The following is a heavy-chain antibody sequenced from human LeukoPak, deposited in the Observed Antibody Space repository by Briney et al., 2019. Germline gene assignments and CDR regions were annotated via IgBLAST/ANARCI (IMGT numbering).Heavy chain of an antibody. J-gene: IGHJ3*02. CDR1: GGSFSGYY. CDR3: ARGRITIFGVVTLGDAFDI. CDR2: IYTSGST. Sequence: SETLSLTCAVYGGSFSGYYWSWIRQPAGKGLEWIGRIYTSGSTNYNPSLKSRVTMSVDTSKNQFSLKLSSVTAADTAVYYCARGRITIFGVVTLGDAFDIWGQGTMVTVSS. V-gene: IGHV4-59*10. D-gene: IGHD3-3*01.